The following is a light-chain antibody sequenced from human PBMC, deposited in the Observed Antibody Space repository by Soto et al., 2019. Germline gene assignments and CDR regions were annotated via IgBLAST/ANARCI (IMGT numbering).Light chain of an antibody. J-gene: IGKJ1*01. Sequence: EIVMTQSPATLSVSPGERATLSCRASQSVSSNLAWYQQKPGQAPRLLIYRASTRATGIPARFSGSGSGTEFSLPLSSLQSEDFAVYYCQQYNNWPPGTFGQGTKVEIK. CDR2: RAS. V-gene: IGKV3-15*01. CDR1: QSVSSN. CDR3: QQYNNWPPGT.